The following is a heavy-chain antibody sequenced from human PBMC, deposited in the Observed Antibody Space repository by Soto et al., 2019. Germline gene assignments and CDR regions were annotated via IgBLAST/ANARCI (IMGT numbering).Heavy chain of an antibody. CDR3: DSSSSTLNWFDP. CDR2: INGSGGST. Sequence: GESLCLSCAASGFSFSSYAMSWVRQAPGEGLEWVSAINGSGGSTYYATSVKGRFTISRYNPKNSLYLQMNGLKAGDTAVYYCDSSSSTLNWFDPWGQGTLVTVSS. CDR1: GFSFSSYA. D-gene: IGHD2-2*01. J-gene: IGHJ5*02. V-gene: IGHV3-23*01.